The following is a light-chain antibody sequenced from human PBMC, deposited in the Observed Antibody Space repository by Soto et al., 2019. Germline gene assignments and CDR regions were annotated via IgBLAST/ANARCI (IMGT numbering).Light chain of an antibody. CDR1: QSISSW. CDR3: QYYNDYCWT. Sequence: DIQLTQSPSTLSASVGDRVTITCRASQSISSWLAWYQQKPGKAPKPLIHKTSNLENGVPSRFTGSGSGTEFTLTISSLQPDDFATYYCQYYNDYCWTFGQGTKVEIK. J-gene: IGKJ1*01. V-gene: IGKV1-5*03. CDR2: KTS.